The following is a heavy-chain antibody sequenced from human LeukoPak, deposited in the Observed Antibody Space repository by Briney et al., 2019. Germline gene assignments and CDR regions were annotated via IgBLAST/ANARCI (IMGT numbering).Heavy chain of an antibody. D-gene: IGHD1-14*01. Sequence: PSQTLSLTCTVSVDSIISGDYYWSWIRQPPGKGLEWIGYIFYRGNTYFNPSLKTRLTISVDTSKNQFSLNVSSVTAADTAFYYCARVSRSNYFDYWGQGTLVTVSS. J-gene: IGHJ4*02. CDR3: ARVSRSNYFDY. V-gene: IGHV4-30-4*01. CDR1: VDSIISGDYY. CDR2: IFYRGNT.